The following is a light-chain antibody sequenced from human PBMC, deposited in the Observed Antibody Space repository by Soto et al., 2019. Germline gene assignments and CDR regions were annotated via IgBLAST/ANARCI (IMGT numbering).Light chain of an antibody. CDR1: SSGVGGYNY. Sequence: QSALTQPASVSGSPGQSITISCTGTSSGVGGYNYVSWYQQHPGKAPKLMIYDVSNRPSGVSNRFSGSKSGNTASLTISGLQAEDVADYYCSSYTSSSTYVFGTGTKLTVL. CDR2: DVS. CDR3: SSYTSSSTYV. J-gene: IGLJ1*01. V-gene: IGLV2-14*01.